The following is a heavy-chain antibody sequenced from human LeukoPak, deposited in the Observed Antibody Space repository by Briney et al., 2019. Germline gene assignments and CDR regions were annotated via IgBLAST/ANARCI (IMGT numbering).Heavy chain of an antibody. D-gene: IGHD1-26*01. V-gene: IGHV1-69*04. J-gene: IGHJ4*02. CDR2: IIPILGIA. Sequence: SVKVSCKASGGTFSSYAISWVRQAPGQGLEWMGRIIPILGIANYAQKLQGRVTMTTDTSTSTAYMELRSLRSDDTAVYYCARASRIGSYWIDYWGQGTLVTVSS. CDR1: GGTFSSYA. CDR3: ARASRIGSYWIDY.